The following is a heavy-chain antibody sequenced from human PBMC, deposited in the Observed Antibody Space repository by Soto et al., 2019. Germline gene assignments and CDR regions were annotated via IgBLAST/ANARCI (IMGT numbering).Heavy chain of an antibody. Sequence: GESLKISCKGSGYNFATYWIACVRQMPWEGLEYMGIISPGDSDTRYSPSFQGQVTFSADKSISTAYLQWSSLKASDTAMYYCARNPVDTAMGFLSDYYYYGMDVWGQGTTVTVSS. J-gene: IGHJ6*02. V-gene: IGHV5-51*01. D-gene: IGHD5-18*01. CDR3: ARNPVDTAMGFLSDYYYYGMDV. CDR2: ISPGDSDT. CDR1: GYNFATYW.